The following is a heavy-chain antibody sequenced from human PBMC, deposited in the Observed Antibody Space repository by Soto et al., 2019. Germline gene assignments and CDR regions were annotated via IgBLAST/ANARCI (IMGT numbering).Heavy chain of an antibody. CDR2: FYCSGCT. CDR1: CGSIISCGFY. Sequence: SETLSLTSIWSCGSIISCGFYWSCIRQHPWNGLGWIGVFYCSGCTYYNASLKSRLVISVDTSKNQFSLKLRFVTAADTAVYYCARGPRQLGGSYYYPMDVWGQGTLVTVSS. J-gene: IGHJ6*02. CDR3: ARGPRQLGGSYYYPMDV. D-gene: IGHD1-1*01. V-gene: IGHV4-31*03.